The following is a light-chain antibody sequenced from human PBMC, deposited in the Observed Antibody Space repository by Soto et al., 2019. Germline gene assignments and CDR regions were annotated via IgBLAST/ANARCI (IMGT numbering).Light chain of an antibody. J-gene: IGKJ1*01. Sequence: EIVLTQSPATLSVSPGGRETLSCRASQSISDTLAWYQQKPGQAPRLLIYGASSRATGIPDRFSGSGSGTDFTLTIRRLEPEDFAVYYCQQYGSSSWTCGQGNKV. CDR2: GAS. CDR3: QQYGSSSWT. V-gene: IGKV3-20*01. CDR1: QSISDT.